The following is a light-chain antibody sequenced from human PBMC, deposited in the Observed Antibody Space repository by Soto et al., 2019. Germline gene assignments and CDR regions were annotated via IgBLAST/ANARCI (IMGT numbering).Light chain of an antibody. CDR2: GAS. J-gene: IGKJ4*01. Sequence: DIQMTQSPSSLSASVGDRVTITCRACQSISSYLNWYQQKPGKAPKLLIYGASSLQSGVPSRFSGSGSGTDCTLTISSLQREDIATYYCHQSYGTPLTFGGGTKVEIK. CDR3: HQSYGTPLT. CDR1: QSISSY. V-gene: IGKV1-39*01.